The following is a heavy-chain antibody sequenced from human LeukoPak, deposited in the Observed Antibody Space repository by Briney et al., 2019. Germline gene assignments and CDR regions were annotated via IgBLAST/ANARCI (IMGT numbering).Heavy chain of an antibody. Sequence: ASVKVSCKASGNTFTDYLTHWVRQVPGQRLEWMGWISPKDGDTKYAQKFQGRVTMSRDTSISTAYMELSSLKSDDTALYYCATVVNWGQGTLVTVSS. J-gene: IGHJ4*02. V-gene: IGHV1-2*02. CDR1: GNTFTDYL. CDR3: ATVVN. CDR2: ISPKDGDT.